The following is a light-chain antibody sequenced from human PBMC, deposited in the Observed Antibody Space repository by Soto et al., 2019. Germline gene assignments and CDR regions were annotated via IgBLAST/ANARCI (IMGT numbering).Light chain of an antibody. CDR2: GAS. CDR1: QSVSSN. CDR3: HQYGDSPQT. J-gene: IGKJ1*01. V-gene: IGKV3D-15*01. Sequence: EIVMTQSPATLSVSPGERATLSCRASQSVSSNLAWYQQKPGQAPRLLITGASNRATGVADRFSGSGSGTDFTLTISRLEPEDFAVYYCHQYGDSPQTFGQGTKVDIK.